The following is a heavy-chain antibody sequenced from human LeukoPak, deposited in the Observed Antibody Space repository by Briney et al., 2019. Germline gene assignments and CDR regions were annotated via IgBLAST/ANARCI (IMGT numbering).Heavy chain of an antibody. Sequence: GGSLRLSCAASGSTFSSYSMNWVRQAPGKGLEWVSYISSSSGTIYYADSVKGRFTISRDNAKNSLYLQMNSLRAEDTALYYCARDRNGNYLLDYWGQGTLVTVSS. D-gene: IGHD1-7*01. CDR1: GSTFSSYS. CDR3: ARDRNGNYLLDY. V-gene: IGHV3-48*01. J-gene: IGHJ4*02. CDR2: ISSSSGTI.